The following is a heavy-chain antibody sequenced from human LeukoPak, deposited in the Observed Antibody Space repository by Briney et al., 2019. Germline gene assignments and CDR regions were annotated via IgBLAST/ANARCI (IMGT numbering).Heavy chain of an antibody. V-gene: IGHV3-69-1*01. CDR2: ISSSSTI. D-gene: IGHD4-23*01. CDR1: GFTFSDYY. J-gene: IGHJ4*02. Sequence: GGSLRLSCAASGFTFSDYYMSWIRQAPGKGLEWVSYISSSSTIYYADSVKGRFTISRDNAKNSLYLQMNSLRAEDTAVYYCARAYGGNSWGQGTLVTVSS. CDR3: ARAYGGNS.